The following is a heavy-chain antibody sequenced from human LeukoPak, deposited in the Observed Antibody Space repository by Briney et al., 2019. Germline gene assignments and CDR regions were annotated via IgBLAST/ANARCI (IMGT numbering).Heavy chain of an antibody. J-gene: IGHJ4*02. Sequence: GSLRLSCPASGFTFISYAMSWVRQAPGKGLEWVSAISGSGGSTYYADSVKGRFTISRDNSKNTLYLQMNGLRAEDTAVYYCAKDLGYCSGGSCYPDPSLFDYWGQGTLVTVSS. CDR2: ISGSGGST. D-gene: IGHD2-15*01. CDR3: AKDLGYCSGGSCYPDPSLFDY. V-gene: IGHV3-23*01. CDR1: GFTFISYA.